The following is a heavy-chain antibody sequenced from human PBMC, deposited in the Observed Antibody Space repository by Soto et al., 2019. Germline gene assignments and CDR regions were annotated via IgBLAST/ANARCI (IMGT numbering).Heavy chain of an antibody. D-gene: IGHD3-16*01. CDR1: GFTFSSYA. J-gene: IGHJ4*02. CDR2: ISYDGSNK. V-gene: IGHV3-30-3*01. CDR3: ARDPLFSFQYFDY. Sequence: PGGSLRLSWAASGFTFSSYAMHWVRQAPGKGLEWVAVISYDGSNKYYADSVKGRFTISRDNSKNTLYLQMNSLRSEDTAVYYCARDPLFSFQYFDYCGQLTLVTVPS.